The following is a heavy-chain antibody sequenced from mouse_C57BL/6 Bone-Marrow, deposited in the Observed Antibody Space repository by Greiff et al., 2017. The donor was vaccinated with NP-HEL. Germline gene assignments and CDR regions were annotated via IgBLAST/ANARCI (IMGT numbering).Heavy chain of an antibody. CDR2: ISNGGGST. CDR1: GFTFSDYY. D-gene: IGHD2-1*01. V-gene: IGHV5-12*01. J-gene: IGHJ3*01. Sequence: EVQLVESGGGLVQPGGSLKLSCAASGFTFSDYYMYWVRQTPEKRLEWVAYISNGGGSTYYPDTVKGRFTISRDNAKNTLYLQMSRLKSEDTAMYYCASALLPYWGQGTLVTVSA. CDR3: ASALLPY.